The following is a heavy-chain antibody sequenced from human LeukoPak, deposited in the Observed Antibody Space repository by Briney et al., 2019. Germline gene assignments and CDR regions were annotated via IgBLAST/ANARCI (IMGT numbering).Heavy chain of an antibody. CDR1: GGTFSSYA. CDR2: IIPILGIA. D-gene: IGHD1-26*01. J-gene: IGHJ3*02. Sequence: RASVKVSCKASGGTFSSYAISWVRQAPGQGLEWMGRIIPILGIANYAQKFQGRVTITADKSTSTAYMELSSLRSEDTAVYYCARRQGSSAFDIWGQGTMVTVSS. V-gene: IGHV1-69*04. CDR3: ARRQGSSAFDI.